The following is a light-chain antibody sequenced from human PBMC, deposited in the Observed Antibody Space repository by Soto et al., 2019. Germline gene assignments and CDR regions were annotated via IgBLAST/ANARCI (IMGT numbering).Light chain of an antibody. Sequence: QSALTQPASVSGSPGQSIAISCTGTTSDVGGYNHVSWYQQHPGKAPKLMIYEVSDRPSGVPNRFSGSKSGSTASLTISGLQAEDEAAYYCSAYTSSRAWVFGGGTKVTVL. CDR3: SAYTSSRAWV. CDR1: TSDVGGYNH. J-gene: IGLJ3*02. V-gene: IGLV2-14*01. CDR2: EVS.